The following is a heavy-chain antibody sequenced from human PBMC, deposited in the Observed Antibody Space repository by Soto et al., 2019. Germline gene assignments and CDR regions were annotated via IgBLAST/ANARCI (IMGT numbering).Heavy chain of an antibody. D-gene: IGHD3-22*01. CDR3: ARQGYYYDSTGYYYFV. J-gene: IGHJ4*02. CDR2: IYYSGMT. V-gene: IGHV4-39*01. CDR1: GGSISSTNHY. Sequence: PSETLSLTCTVSGGSISSTNHYWGWIRQPPGKGLEWIGDIYYSGMTRYNPSLKSRVTISVDTSKNQFSLKLSSVTAADTAVYYCARQGYYYDSTGYYYFVWGQGTLVTVSS.